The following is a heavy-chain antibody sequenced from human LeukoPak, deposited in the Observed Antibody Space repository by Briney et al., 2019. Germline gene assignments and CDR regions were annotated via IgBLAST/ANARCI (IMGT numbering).Heavy chain of an antibody. J-gene: IGHJ5*02. V-gene: IGHV4-4*07. Sequence: SETLSLTCTVSGGSIHSYWSWIRPPAGKGLEWIGRISSSGTITYNPALQSRLTISIDTSKNQFSLKLMSVTAADTAVYYCARDSGTTGEVKFDPWGQGTLVTVSS. CDR3: ARDSGTTGEVKFDP. CDR2: ISSSGTI. D-gene: IGHD3-10*01. CDR1: GGSIHSY.